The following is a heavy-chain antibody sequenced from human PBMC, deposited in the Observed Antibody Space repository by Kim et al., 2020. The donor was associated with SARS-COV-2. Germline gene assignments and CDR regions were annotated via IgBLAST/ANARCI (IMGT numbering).Heavy chain of an antibody. J-gene: IGHJ6*02. D-gene: IGHD6-6*01. Sequence: GRFTISRENSKNTLYLQMNSLRAEDTAVYYCARDRVVAARSYYYYYGMDVWGQGTTVTVSS. CDR3: ARDRVVAARSYYYYYGMDV. V-gene: IGHV3-30*07.